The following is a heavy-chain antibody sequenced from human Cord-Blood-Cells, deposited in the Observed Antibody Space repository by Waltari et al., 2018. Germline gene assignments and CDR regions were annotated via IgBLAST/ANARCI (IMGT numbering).Heavy chain of an antibody. CDR2: ISSSSSTI. D-gene: IGHD6-13*01. CDR3: ASPGIAAAGPYFDY. CDR1: GFTFSSYS. V-gene: IGHV3-48*02. J-gene: IGHJ4*02. Sequence: EVQLVESGGGLVQPGGSQRLSCAASGFTFSSYSMNWVRQAPGKGLEWVSYISSSSSTIYYADSVKGRFTISRDNAKNSLFLQMNSLRDEDTAVYYCASPGIAAAGPYFDYWGQGTLVTVSS.